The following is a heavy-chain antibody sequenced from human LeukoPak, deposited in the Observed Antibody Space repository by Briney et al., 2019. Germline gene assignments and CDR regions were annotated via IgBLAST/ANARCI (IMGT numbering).Heavy chain of an antibody. D-gene: IGHD3-3*01. CDR3: ARGVIWSGYCVEVAVWADY. CDR1: GYTFTGYY. J-gene: IGHJ4*02. Sequence: ASVKVSCKASGYTFTGYYMHWVRQAPGQGLEWMGWINPNSGGTNYAQKFQGRVTMTRDTSISTAYMELSRLRSDDTAVYYCARGVIWSGYCVEVAVWADYWGQGTLVTVSS. CDR2: INPNSGGT. V-gene: IGHV1-2*02.